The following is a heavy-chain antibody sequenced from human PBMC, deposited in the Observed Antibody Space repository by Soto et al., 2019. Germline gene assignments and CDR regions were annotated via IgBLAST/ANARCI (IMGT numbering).Heavy chain of an antibody. J-gene: IGHJ4*02. V-gene: IGHV3-74*01. CDR2: INSDGSST. CDR1: GFTFNSYW. CDR3: ASSLLTPFDY. D-gene: IGHD7-27*01. Sequence: EVQLVESGGGLVQPGGSLRLSCAASGFTFNSYWIHWVRQAPGKGLVWVSRINSDGSSTTYADPVKGRFTISRDNAKNTLSLQMNSLRAEDTAVYYCASSLLTPFDYWGQGTLVTVSS.